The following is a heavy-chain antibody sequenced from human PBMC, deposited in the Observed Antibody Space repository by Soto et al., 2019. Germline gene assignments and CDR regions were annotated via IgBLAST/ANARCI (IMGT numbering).Heavy chain of an antibody. Sequence: EVQQLESGGGLVQPGGSLRLSCAASGFTFSSYGMSWVRQAPGKGLEWVSAISGSGGSTYNADSVKGRFTISRDNSKNTLYLQMNSLRAEYTAVYYCAKNEGYSSGWYLDWGQGTLVTVSS. CDR3: AKNEGYSSGWYLD. CDR1: GFTFSSYG. J-gene: IGHJ4*02. V-gene: IGHV3-23*01. CDR2: ISGSGGST. D-gene: IGHD6-19*01.